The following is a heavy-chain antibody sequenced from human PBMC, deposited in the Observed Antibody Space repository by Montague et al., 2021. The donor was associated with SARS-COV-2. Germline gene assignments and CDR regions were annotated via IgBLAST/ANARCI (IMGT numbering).Heavy chain of an antibody. CDR1: GDSVSRNRAA. Sequence: CAIPGDSVSRNRAAWNWIRQSPSRGREWLGRTYYRSKWYNDYAVSVKSRITINPDTSKNQISLQLNSVTPEDTAVYYCARTSASSDYWGQGTLVTVSS. V-gene: IGHV6-1*01. D-gene: IGHD1-26*01. J-gene: IGHJ4*02. CDR3: ARTSASSDY. CDR2: TYYRSKWYN.